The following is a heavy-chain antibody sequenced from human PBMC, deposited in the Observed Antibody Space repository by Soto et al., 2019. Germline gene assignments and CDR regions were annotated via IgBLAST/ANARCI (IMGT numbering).Heavy chain of an antibody. CDR1: GFTFRNYA. D-gene: IGHD3-22*01. V-gene: IGHV3-23*01. CDR2: ISGSGGGT. Sequence: GGSLRLSCAASGFTFRNYAMTWVRQSPGKGLEWVSIISGSGGGTSYADSVKGRFSISRDNSKNTLYLQMNSLRVEDTAIYYCAKEYDSSGYYIDYWGQGTLVTVSS. J-gene: IGHJ4*02. CDR3: AKEYDSSGYYIDY.